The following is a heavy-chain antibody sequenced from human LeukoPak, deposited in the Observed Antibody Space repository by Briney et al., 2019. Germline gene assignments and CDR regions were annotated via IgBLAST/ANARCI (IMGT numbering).Heavy chain of an antibody. Sequence: GRSLRLSCAASGFTFDDYAMHWVRQAPGKGLAWVSRINTDGSSTSYADSVKGRVTISRDNAKNTLYLHMDSLRAEDTAVYYCSRDLSPAYFDYWGQGTLVTVSS. J-gene: IGHJ4*02. V-gene: IGHV3-74*01. D-gene: IGHD2/OR15-2a*01. CDR1: GFTFDDYA. CDR3: SRDLSPAYFDY. CDR2: INTDGSST.